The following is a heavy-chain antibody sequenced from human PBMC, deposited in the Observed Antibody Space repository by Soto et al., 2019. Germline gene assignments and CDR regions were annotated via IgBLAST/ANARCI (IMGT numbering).Heavy chain of an antibody. V-gene: IGHV3-73*02. D-gene: IGHD3-10*01. CDR1: GFTFSGSA. J-gene: IGHJ5*02. CDR2: IRSKANSYAT. CDR3: TRQGGALWFGELSP. Sequence: EVQLVESGGGLVQPGGSLKLSCAASGFTFSGSAMHWVRQASGKGLEWVGRIRSKANSYATAYAASVKGRFTNSRDDLXNPAYLQMNSLKTEDTAVYYCTRQGGALWFGELSPWGQGTLVTVSS.